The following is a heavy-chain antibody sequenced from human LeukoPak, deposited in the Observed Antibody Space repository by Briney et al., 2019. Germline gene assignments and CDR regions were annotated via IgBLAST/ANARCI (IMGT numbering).Heavy chain of an antibody. CDR2: IGSGSTYM. CDR1: GFTFSTYS. V-gene: IGHV3-21*01. Sequence: GGSLRLSCAASGFTFSTYSMNWVRQAPGKGLEWVSSIGSGSTYMYYADSLKGRFTISRDNAKNSLYLQMNSLRAEDTAVYYCARGGPVYYGSGSSRRCDAFDIWGQGTMVTVSS. J-gene: IGHJ3*02. D-gene: IGHD3-10*01. CDR3: ARGGPVYYGSGSSRRCDAFDI.